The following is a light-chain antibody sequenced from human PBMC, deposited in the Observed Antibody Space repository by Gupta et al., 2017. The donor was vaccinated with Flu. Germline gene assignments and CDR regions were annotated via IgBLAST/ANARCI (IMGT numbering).Light chain of an antibody. CDR3: VTWDDSRDGWV. J-gene: IGLJ3*02. V-gene: IGLV1-47*01. CDR1: RSNIGSNY. Sequence: QSVLTQPPSVSVPPGQGVTISCSGTRSNIGSNYGHWYQQLPGTAPRLLIYRSDQRPSGVPDRFSGSKSGTSASLAICGLRAEDEADYYCVTWDDSRDGWVFGGGTKLTVL. CDR2: RSD.